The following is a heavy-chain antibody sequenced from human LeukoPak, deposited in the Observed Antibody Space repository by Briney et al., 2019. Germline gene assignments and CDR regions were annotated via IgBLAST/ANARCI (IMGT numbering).Heavy chain of an antibody. J-gene: IGHJ6*03. D-gene: IGHD5-24*01. CDR3: ARERAMATIPVSYYYYYMDV. V-gene: IGHV4-4*02. CDR1: GGSISSSNW. Sequence: SGTLSLTCAVSGGSISSSNWWSWVRQPPGKGLEWIGEIYHSGSTNYNPSLKSRVTISVDKSKNQFSLKLSSVTAADTAVYYCARERAMATIPVSYYYYYMDVWGKGTTVTISS. CDR2: IYHSGST.